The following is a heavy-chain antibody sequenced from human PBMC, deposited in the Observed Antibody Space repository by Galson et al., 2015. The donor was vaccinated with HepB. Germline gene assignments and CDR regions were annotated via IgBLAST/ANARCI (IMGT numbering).Heavy chain of an antibody. D-gene: IGHD4-23*01. Sequence: SGAEVKKPGESLKISCKGSGYSFTSDWMSWVRQAPGKGLEWVANIKQDGSEKYYVDSVKGRFTISRDNAKNSLYLQMNSLRAEDTAVYYCARVGRVVTLGSYYYYMDVWGKGTTVTVSS. J-gene: IGHJ6*03. CDR2: IKQDGSEK. V-gene: IGHV3-7*01. CDR1: GYSFTSDW. CDR3: ARVGRVVTLGSYYYYMDV.